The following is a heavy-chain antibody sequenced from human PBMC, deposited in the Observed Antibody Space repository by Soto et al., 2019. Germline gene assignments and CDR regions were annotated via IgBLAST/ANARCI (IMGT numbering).Heavy chain of an antibody. CDR1: GFTFSDYY. CDR3: ARDYSSSWSNWFDP. D-gene: IGHD6-13*01. V-gene: IGHV3-11*04. Sequence: GGSLRLSCAASGFTFSDYYMSWIRQAPGKGLEWVSYISSSGSTIYYADSVKGRFTISRDNAKNSLYLQMGSLRAEDMAVYYCARDYSSSWSNWFDPWGQGTLVTVSS. CDR2: ISSSGSTI. J-gene: IGHJ5*02.